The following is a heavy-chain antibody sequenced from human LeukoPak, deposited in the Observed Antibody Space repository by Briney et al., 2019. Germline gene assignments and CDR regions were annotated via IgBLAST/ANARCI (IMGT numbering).Heavy chain of an antibody. CDR3: ARDPILGAPDYFDY. Sequence: GGSLRLSCAASGFTFSDYYMSWIRQAPGKGLEWVSYISSSGSTIYYADPVKGRFTISRDNAKNSLYLQMNSLRAEDTAVYYCARDPILGAPDYFDYWGQGTLVTVSS. J-gene: IGHJ4*02. V-gene: IGHV3-11*01. CDR1: GFTFSDYY. D-gene: IGHD1-26*01. CDR2: ISSSGSTI.